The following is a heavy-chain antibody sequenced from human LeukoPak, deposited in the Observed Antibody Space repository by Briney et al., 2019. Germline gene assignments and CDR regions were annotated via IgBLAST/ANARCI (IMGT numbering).Heavy chain of an antibody. J-gene: IGHJ4*02. CDR1: GLTFSSYW. CDR2: IKQDGSEK. V-gene: IGHV3-7*01. Sequence: GGSLRLSCAASGLTFSSYWMSWVRQASGKGLEWVANIKQDGSEKYYMDSVKGRFTISRDNAKNSLYLQMNSLRAEDTAVYYCATEGSGITGTTGDYWGQGTPVTVSS. CDR3: ATEGSGITGTTGDY. D-gene: IGHD1-7*01.